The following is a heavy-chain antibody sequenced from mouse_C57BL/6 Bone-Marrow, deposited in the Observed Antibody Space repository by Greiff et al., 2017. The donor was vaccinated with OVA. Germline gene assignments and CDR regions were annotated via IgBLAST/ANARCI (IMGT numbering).Heavy chain of an antibody. D-gene: IGHD1-1*01. J-gene: IGHJ1*03. Sequence: QVQLQQSGAELARPGASVKLSCKASGYTFTSYGISWVKQRTGQGLEWIGEIYPRSGNTYYNEKFKGKATLTADKSSSTAYMELRSLTSEDSAVYFCARFYYGSLHWYFDVWGTGTTVTVSS. V-gene: IGHV1-81*01. CDR1: GYTFTSYG. CDR2: IYPRSGNT. CDR3: ARFYYGSLHWYFDV.